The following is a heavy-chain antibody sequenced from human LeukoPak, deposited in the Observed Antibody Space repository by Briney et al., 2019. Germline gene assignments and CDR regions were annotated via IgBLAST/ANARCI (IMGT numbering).Heavy chain of an antibody. Sequence: GESLKISCKASGYSFTTYWIGWVRQVPGKGLEWVGIIYPADSTAKYSPSFQGQVTISVDKSISTAYLQWSSLKASDTAMYYCARVDWGDIVVVPAAMDHWGQGTLVTVSS. CDR1: GYSFTTYW. V-gene: IGHV5-51*01. J-gene: IGHJ4*02. CDR3: ARVDWGDIVVVPAAMDH. CDR2: IYPADSTA. D-gene: IGHD2-2*01.